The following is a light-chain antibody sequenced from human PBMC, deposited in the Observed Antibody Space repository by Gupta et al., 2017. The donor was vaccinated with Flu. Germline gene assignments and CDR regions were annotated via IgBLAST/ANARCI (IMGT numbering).Light chain of an antibody. CDR1: RANIGSKS. J-gene: IGLJ1*01. Sequence: VTISFSGSRANIGSKSVNWSQQVPGTSPKLLIYSSNQRPSGVPDRFAGSKSGTSASLAISGLQSEDEADYYCAAWDDSLNGHYVFGTGTKVTVL. CDR3: AAWDDSLNGHYV. CDR2: SSN. V-gene: IGLV1-44*01.